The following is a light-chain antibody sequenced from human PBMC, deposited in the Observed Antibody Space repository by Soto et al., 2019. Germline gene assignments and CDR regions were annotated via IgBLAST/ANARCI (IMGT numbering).Light chain of an antibody. V-gene: IGLV1-47*01. CDR3: AAWDDSLSGVL. J-gene: IGLJ2*01. CDR1: SSNIGTNY. Sequence: QSVLSQPPSASGTPGQRVTVSCSGSSSNIGTNYVYWYQQFPATAPKLLIYRNNQRPSGVPDRFTGSKSGASASLAISGLRSEDEADYFCAAWDDSLSGVLFGGGTKLTV. CDR2: RNN.